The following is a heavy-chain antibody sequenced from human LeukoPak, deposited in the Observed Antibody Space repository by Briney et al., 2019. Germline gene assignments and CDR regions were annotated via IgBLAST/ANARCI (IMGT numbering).Heavy chain of an antibody. CDR1: GFTFSSYG. CDR3: AKGAKRVVGATTHWIDP. D-gene: IGHD1-26*01. CDR2: ISYDGSNK. Sequence: GGSLRLSCAASGFTFSSYGMHWVRQAPGKGLEWVAVISYDGSNKKYADSVKGRFTISRDNSKNTLYLQMNGLRAEDTAVYYCAKGAKRVVGATTHWIDPWGQGTLVTVSS. V-gene: IGHV3-30*18. J-gene: IGHJ5*02.